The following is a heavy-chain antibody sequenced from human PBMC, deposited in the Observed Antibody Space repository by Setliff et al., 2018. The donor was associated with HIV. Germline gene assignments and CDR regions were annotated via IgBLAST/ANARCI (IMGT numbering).Heavy chain of an antibody. D-gene: IGHD2-21*01. CDR1: GDSISSITFY. J-gene: IGHJ3*02. CDR2: IYYSGTT. CDR3: ARPRLRGSGAFDI. Sequence: SETLSLTSTVPGDSISSITFYWGWIRQPPGKGLEWIGSIYYSGTTYYNPSLKSRVAISVDTSKNQFSLKLSSVTAADTAVYYCARPRLRGSGAFDIWGQGTMVTVSS. V-gene: IGHV4-39*01.